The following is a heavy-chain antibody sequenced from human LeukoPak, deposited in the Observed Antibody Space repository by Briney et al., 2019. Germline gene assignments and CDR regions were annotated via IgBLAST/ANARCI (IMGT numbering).Heavy chain of an antibody. CDR3: ARVAVSGPTGWFDS. V-gene: IGHV3-21*01. J-gene: IGHJ5*01. Sequence: PGGSLRLSCAGSGFALKGYSLTWVRQAPGKGLEWVSSISSTSAYIHYADSVKGRFTISRDNVDNVVYLEMNSLGAEDTATYYCARVAVSGPTGWFDSWGQGTLVIVSS. CDR2: ISSTSAYI. CDR1: GFALKGYS. D-gene: IGHD2-8*02.